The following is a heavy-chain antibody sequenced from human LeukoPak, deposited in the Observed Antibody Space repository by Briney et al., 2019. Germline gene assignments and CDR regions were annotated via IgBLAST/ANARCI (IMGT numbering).Heavy chain of an antibody. J-gene: IGHJ5*02. D-gene: IGHD6-13*01. CDR1: GFTFSSYG. Sequence: PGGSLRLSCAASGFTFSSYGMSWVRQAPGKGLEWVSAISGSGGSTYYADSVKGRFTISRDNSKNTLYLQMNSLRAEDTAVYYCAKDRHPFSSSWFDHWGQGTLVTVSS. CDR2: ISGSGGST. CDR3: AKDRHPFSSSWFDH. V-gene: IGHV3-23*01.